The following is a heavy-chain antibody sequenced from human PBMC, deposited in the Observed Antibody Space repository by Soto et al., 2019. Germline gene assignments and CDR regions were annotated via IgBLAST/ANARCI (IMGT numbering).Heavy chain of an antibody. V-gene: IGHV4-59*12. CDR2: VYHSGST. Sequence: SETLSLTCSASGGSINNYYWSWIRQPPGKGLEWIGDVYHSGSTNYNPSLKSRVTISVDTSKNQFSLKLSSVTAADTAVYYCARGCIAAAGTLACYYYGMDVWGQGTTVTVSS. J-gene: IGHJ6*02. CDR3: ARGCIAAAGTLACYYYGMDV. CDR1: GGSINNYY. D-gene: IGHD6-13*01.